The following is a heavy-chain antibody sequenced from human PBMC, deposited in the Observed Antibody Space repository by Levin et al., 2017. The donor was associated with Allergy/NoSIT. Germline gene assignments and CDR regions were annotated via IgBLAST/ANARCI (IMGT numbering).Heavy chain of an antibody. CDR3: ARGPDI. CDR2: ISTNSAYI. CDR1: GFSFSIYT. V-gene: IGHV3-21*01. J-gene: IGHJ4*02. Sequence: AGGSLRLSCAASGFSFSIYTMNWVRQAPGKGLEWLSFISTNSAYIFYADSVRGRFTISRDNAKGSLSLQMDNLRDDDTAVYYCARGPDIWGQGTPVTVSS.